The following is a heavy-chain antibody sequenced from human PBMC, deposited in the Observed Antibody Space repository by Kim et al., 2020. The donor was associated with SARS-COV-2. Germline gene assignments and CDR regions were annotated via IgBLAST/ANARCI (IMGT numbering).Heavy chain of an antibody. J-gene: IGHJ4*02. CDR1: GFTFSSYA. CDR2: ISGSGGST. CDR3: AQKRSSGWYLFDY. Sequence: GGSLRLSCAASGFTFSSYAMSWVRQAPGKGLEWVSAISGSGGSTYYADSVKGRFTISRDNSKNTLYLQMNSLRAEDTAVDYCAQKRSSGWYLFDYWGQGTLVTVSS. V-gene: IGHV3-23*01. D-gene: IGHD6-19*01.